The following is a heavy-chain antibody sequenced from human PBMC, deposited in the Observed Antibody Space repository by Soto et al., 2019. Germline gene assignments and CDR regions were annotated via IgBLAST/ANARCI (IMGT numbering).Heavy chain of an antibody. CDR2: INPNSGNI. V-gene: IGHV1-8*01. D-gene: IGHD3-10*01. J-gene: IGHJ4*02. Sequence: ASVKVSCKASGDTFTTYDINWVRQATGHGLEWMGWINPNSGNIGYAQRFQGRVTMTRDTAIRTAYMEVSSLRSDDTAVYYCARGRASGSYYLLGYWGQRTLFTVPS. CDR3: ARGRASGSYYLLGY. CDR1: GDTFTTYD.